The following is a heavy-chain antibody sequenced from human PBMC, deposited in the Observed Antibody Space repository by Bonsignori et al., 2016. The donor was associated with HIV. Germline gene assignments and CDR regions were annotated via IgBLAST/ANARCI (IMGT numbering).Heavy chain of an antibody. D-gene: IGHD3-10*01. CDR3: AREGLWLGGYYFDY. Sequence: GGSLRLSCAASGFTFSDYYMSWIRQAPGKGLEWVSYISSTGTTIDYADSVKGRFTISRDNAKNSLYLQMNSLRAKDTAVYYCAREGLWLGGYYFDYWGQGTLVTVSS. CDR1: GFTFSDYY. J-gene: IGHJ4*02. CDR2: ISSTGTTI. V-gene: IGHV3-11*01.